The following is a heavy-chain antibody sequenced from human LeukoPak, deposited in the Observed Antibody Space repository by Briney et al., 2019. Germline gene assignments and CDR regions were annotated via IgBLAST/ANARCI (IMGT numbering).Heavy chain of an antibody. D-gene: IGHD3-22*01. Sequence: ESPKISCQGSGYRFTSYWIGWVRQMPGKGLEWMGIIYPGESDTRYSPSFQGQVTISADKSISTAYLQWSSLKASDTAMYYCARHSPQYYYDSSGSNWFDPWGQGTLVTVSS. J-gene: IGHJ5*02. CDR2: IYPGESDT. CDR1: GYRFTSYW. CDR3: ARHSPQYYYDSSGSNWFDP. V-gene: IGHV5-51*01.